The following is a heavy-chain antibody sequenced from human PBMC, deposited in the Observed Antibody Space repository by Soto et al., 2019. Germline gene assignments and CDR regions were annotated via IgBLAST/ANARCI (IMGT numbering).Heavy chain of an antibody. D-gene: IGHD6-19*01. J-gene: IGHJ4*02. V-gene: IGHV3-23*01. Sequence: GVSLRLSCSASGFTFSSYAMSWVRQAPGKGLEWVSAISGSGGSTYYADSVKGRFTISRDNSKNTLYLQMNSLRAEDTAVYYCARDPPTGTAVAGNMDYWGQGTLVTVSA. CDR2: ISGSGGST. CDR3: ARDPPTGTAVAGNMDY. CDR1: GFTFSSYA.